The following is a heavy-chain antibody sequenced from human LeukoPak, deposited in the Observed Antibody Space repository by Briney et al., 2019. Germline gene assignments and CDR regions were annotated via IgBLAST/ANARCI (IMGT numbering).Heavy chain of an antibody. CDR3: ARVDTVMAYYFDL. Sequence: QPGGSLRLSCEASGFTFSSYAMNWVRQAPGKGLEWVSTIYSGGTTYYADSVMGRFTISRHNSRNTLYLQMNSLRAEDTAVYYCARVDTVMAYYFDLWGQGTLVTVSS. J-gene: IGHJ4*02. CDR1: GFTFSSYA. V-gene: IGHV3-23*05. CDR2: IYSGGTT. D-gene: IGHD5-18*01.